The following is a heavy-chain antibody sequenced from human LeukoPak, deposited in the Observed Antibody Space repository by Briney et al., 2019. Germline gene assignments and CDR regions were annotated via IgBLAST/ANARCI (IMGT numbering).Heavy chain of an antibody. CDR3: AKLPDIVVTGGFDC. CDR1: GFTFSSYG. Sequence: GGSLRLSCAASGFTFSSYGMHWVRQAPGKGLEWVAVISYDGSNKYYADSVKGRCIISRDNSKNTLYLQMNSLRAEDTAIYYCAKLPDIVVTGGFDCWGQGTLVTVSS. J-gene: IGHJ4*02. D-gene: IGHD6-19*01. V-gene: IGHV3-30*18. CDR2: ISYDGSNK.